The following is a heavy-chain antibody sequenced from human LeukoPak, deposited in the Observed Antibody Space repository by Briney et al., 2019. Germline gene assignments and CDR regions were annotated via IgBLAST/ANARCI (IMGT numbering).Heavy chain of an antibody. J-gene: IGHJ4*02. CDR1: GFIFNNYG. Sequence: PGGSLRLSCAASGFIFNNYGMHWVRQAPGKGLECVALISNDGSKKYYAGSAKGRFTISRDNSRNTVFLEMNSLRGDDTAVYFCARDWGRGDSKYLDFWGQGILVTVSS. CDR3: ARDWGRGDSKYLDF. CDR2: ISNDGSKK. V-gene: IGHV3-30*03. D-gene: IGHD4-17*01.